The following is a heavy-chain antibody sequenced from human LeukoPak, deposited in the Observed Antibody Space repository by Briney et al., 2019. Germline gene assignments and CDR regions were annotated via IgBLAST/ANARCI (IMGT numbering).Heavy chain of an antibody. CDR2: IYHSGST. Sequence: SETLSLTCTVSGYSISSGYYWGWIRQPPGKGLEWIGSIYHSGSTYYNPSLKSRVTISVDTSKNQFSLKLSSVTAADTAVYYCARHQGGTYYFDYWGQGTLVTVSS. CDR3: ARHQGGTYYFDY. J-gene: IGHJ4*02. D-gene: IGHD2-15*01. CDR1: GYSISSGYY. V-gene: IGHV4-38-2*02.